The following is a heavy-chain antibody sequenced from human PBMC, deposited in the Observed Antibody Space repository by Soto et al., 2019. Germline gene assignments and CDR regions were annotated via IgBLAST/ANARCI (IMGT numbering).Heavy chain of an antibody. CDR3: AKDSRLAGAAGNYYYGMDV. V-gene: IGHV3-9*01. Sequence: SLRLSCAASGFTFDDYAMHWVRQAPGQGLEWVSSISWNSGGINYADSVKGRFTISRDNAKNSLFLQMNSLRVEDTALYYCAKDSRLAGAAGNYYYGMDVWGQGTTVTVSS. J-gene: IGHJ6*02. CDR2: ISWNSGGI. D-gene: IGHD6-13*01. CDR1: GFTFDDYA.